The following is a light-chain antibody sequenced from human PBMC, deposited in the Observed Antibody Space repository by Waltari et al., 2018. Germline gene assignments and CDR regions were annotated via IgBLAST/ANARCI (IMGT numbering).Light chain of an antibody. V-gene: IGLV1-40*01. J-gene: IGLJ3*02. CDR1: SSNIGAGHD. CDR2: GNN. CDR3: TSYTSRSTWV. Sequence: QSVLTQPPSMSGAPGQRVTISCTGSSSNIGAGHDVPWYQVFPGTAPKLLIYGNNNRPSGVPDRFSGSKSDTSASLAIGGLQAEDEADYYCTSYTSRSTWVFGGGTKMTVL.